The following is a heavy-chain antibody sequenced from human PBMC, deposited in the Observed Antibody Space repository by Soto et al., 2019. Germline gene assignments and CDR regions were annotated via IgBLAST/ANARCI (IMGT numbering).Heavy chain of an antibody. Sequence: VEMVQSGAEVKKPGASVRVSCKASGYTFTDYFIHWVRQAPGQGLEWMGWINPNSGGTNYAQKVQGRVTMTRDTSITTVHLDLSRLRSDDTASYYCARDTKIPANAIHDGRWGQGTLVTVSS. CDR1: GYTFTDYF. D-gene: IGHD2-2*01. CDR3: ARDTKIPANAIHDGR. J-gene: IGHJ4*02. V-gene: IGHV1-2*02. CDR2: INPNSGGT.